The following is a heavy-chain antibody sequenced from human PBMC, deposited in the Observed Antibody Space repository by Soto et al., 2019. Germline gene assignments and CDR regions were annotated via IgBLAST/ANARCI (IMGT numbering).Heavy chain of an antibody. Sequence: PGGSLRLSCAASGLTFSKYGMHWVRQAPGKGLEWVAAISYDGNKEYYADSVKGRFTISRDHSKNTLYLQMNSLRAEDTAVYYCAKAPSAWLRYNYFDYWGQGTLVTV. CDR1: GLTFSKYG. V-gene: IGHV3-30*18. CDR3: AKAPSAWLRYNYFDY. J-gene: IGHJ4*02. D-gene: IGHD1-1*01. CDR2: ISYDGNKE.